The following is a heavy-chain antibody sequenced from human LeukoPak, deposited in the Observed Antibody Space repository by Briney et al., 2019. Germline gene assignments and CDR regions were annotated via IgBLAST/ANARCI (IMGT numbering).Heavy chain of an antibody. D-gene: IGHD4-17*01. CDR3: ARQTDYGDYLFDY. CDR1: GGSISSYY. J-gene: IGHJ4*02. V-gene: IGHV4-59*08. Sequence: SETLSLTCTVSGGSISSYYWSWIRQPPGKGLEWIGYIYYSGSTNYNPSLKSRVTTSVDTSKNQFSLKLSSVTAADTAVYYCARQTDYGDYLFDYWGQGTLVTVSS. CDR2: IYYSGST.